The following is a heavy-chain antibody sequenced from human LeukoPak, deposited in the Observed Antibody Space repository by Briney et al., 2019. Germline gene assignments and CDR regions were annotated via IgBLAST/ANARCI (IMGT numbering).Heavy chain of an antibody. Sequence: SETLSLTCTVSGGSISNYYWSWIRQPPGKGLEWIGYIYYSGSTNYNPSLKSRVTVSVDTSKNQFSLKLSSVTAADTAVYYCAKIYFDYYFDYWGQGTQVTVSS. CDR3: AKIYFDYYFDY. CDR2: IYYSGST. D-gene: IGHD3-9*01. CDR1: GGSISNYY. J-gene: IGHJ4*02. V-gene: IGHV4-59*01.